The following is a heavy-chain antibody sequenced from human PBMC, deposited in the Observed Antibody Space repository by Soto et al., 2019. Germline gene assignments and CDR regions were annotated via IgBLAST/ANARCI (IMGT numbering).Heavy chain of an antibody. Sequence: SGPTLVNPTQTLTLTCTFSGFSLSTSGMCVSWIRQPPGKALEWLALIDWDDEKYYSTSLKTRLTISKDTSKNQVVLTMTNMDPVDTATYYCARIRNTRGSGWYYFDYWGQGTLVTVS. CDR1: GFSLSTSGMC. J-gene: IGHJ4*02. V-gene: IGHV2-70*01. CDR3: ARIRNTRGSGWYYFDY. D-gene: IGHD6-19*01. CDR2: IDWDDEK.